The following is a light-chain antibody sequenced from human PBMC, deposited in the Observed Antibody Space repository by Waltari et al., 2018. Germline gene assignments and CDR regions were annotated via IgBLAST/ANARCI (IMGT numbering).Light chain of an antibody. Sequence: QSVLTQPPSASGVPGQRVTISCSGSISNIGSNAVSWYQQFPGTATKLLIYKTNQRHSGVPDRFSGAKSGTSASLAITGLKSEDEADYYCAVCDDSLNGQRVFGGGTKLTVL. CDR1: ISNIGSNA. V-gene: IGLV1-44*01. CDR2: KTN. J-gene: IGLJ3*02. CDR3: AVCDDSLNGQRV.